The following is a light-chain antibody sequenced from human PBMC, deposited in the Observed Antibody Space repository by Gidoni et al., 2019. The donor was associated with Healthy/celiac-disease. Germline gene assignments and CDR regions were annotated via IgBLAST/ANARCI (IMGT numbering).Light chain of an antibody. Sequence: DIAMTQSPSSLSASVGDRVTITCQPSQDISNYLNWYQQKPGKAPKLLIYDASNLETGVPSRFSGSGSGTDFTCTISSLQPEDIATYYCQQYDNLPLTFGGGTKVEIK. CDR1: QDISNY. V-gene: IGKV1-33*01. J-gene: IGKJ4*01. CDR3: QQYDNLPLT. CDR2: DAS.